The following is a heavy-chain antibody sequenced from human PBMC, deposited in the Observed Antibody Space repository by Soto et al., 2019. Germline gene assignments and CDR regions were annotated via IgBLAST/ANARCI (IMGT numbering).Heavy chain of an antibody. D-gene: IGHD4-17*01. CDR1: AFTFSSFW. CDR2: IKQDGSEK. V-gene: IGHV3-7*01. J-gene: IGHJ4*02. Sequence: EVQLVESGGSLVQPGGSLRLSCAASAFTFSSFWMSWVRQAPGKGLEWVANIKQDGSEKYYVDSVRGRFSISRDNAKNSLFLQMNSLRAEDTAVYYCARRPYGDYGDYFDYWGQGTLVTVSS. CDR3: ARRPYGDYGDYFDY.